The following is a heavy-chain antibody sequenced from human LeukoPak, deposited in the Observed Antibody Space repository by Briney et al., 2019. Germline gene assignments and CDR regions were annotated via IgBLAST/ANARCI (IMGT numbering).Heavy chain of an antibody. CDR3: ARGRTYSSGWYYFDY. V-gene: IGHV4-31*03. J-gene: IGHJ4*02. Sequence: PSETLSLTCTVSGGSISSGGYYWSWIRQHPGKGLEWIGYIYYSGSTYYNPSLKSRVTISVDTSKNQFSLKLSSVTAADTAVYYCARGRTYSSGWYYFDYWGQGTLVTVSS. CDR2: IYYSGST. D-gene: IGHD6-19*01. CDR1: GGSISSGGYY.